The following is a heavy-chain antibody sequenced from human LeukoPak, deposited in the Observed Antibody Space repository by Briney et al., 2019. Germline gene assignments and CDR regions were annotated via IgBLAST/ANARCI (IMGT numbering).Heavy chain of an antibody. D-gene: IGHD1-26*01. V-gene: IGHV1-2*02. CDR3: ARGMEPLNLYYMDV. CDR1: GYPFTGYY. CDR2: INPNSGGT. Sequence: ASVKVSCKASGYPFTGYYMHWVRQAPGQGLEWMVWINPNSGGTNYAQKFQGRVTVTRDTSISTAYMELSRLGSDDTAVYYCARGMEPLNLYYMDVWGKGTTVTVSS. J-gene: IGHJ6*03.